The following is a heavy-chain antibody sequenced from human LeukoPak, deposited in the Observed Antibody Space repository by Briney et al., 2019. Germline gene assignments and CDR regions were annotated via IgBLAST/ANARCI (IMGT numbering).Heavy chain of an antibody. CDR1: GGSISTITHY. Sequence: SETLSLTRTVSGGSISTITHYWGWIRQPPGMGLEWIGNVYYSGSTDYNPSLKSRVTISVDTSTNQFSLKLSSVTAADTAVYYCARLILTAEGGRGCLDTWGQGTLVTVSS. CDR2: VYYSGST. V-gene: IGHV4-39*01. D-gene: IGHD3-9*01. CDR3: ARLILTAEGGRGCLDT. J-gene: IGHJ5*02.